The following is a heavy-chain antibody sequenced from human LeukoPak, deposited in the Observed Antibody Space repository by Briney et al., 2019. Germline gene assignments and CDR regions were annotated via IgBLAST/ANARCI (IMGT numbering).Heavy chain of an antibody. V-gene: IGHV3-74*01. Sequence: PGRSLRLSCAASGFSFRKYWMQWVRQAPGEGQVWVSHINIDGSRTTYTDSVKVRSTISRDKAKNTLYLKMTSLRVEDTAVYYCVRDNYGVDSWGQGTLVTVSS. D-gene: IGHD4-11*01. J-gene: IGHJ5*01. CDR2: INIDGSRT. CDR3: VRDNYGVDS. CDR1: GFSFRKYW.